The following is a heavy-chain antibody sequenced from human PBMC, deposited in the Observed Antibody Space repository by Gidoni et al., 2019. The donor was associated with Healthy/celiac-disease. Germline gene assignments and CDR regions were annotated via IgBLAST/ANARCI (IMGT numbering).Heavy chain of an antibody. CDR2: INPNSGGT. J-gene: IGHJ6*02. D-gene: IGHD1-1*01. Sequence: QVQLVQSGAEVKKPGASVKVSCKASGYTFTGSYMHWVRQAPGQGLEWMGWINPNSGGTNYAQKFQGRVTMTRDTSISTAYMELSRLRSDDTAVYYCASRSDGTWYYYYGMDVWGQGTTVTVSS. CDR1: GYTFTGSY. V-gene: IGHV1-2*02. CDR3: ASRSDGTWYYYYGMDV.